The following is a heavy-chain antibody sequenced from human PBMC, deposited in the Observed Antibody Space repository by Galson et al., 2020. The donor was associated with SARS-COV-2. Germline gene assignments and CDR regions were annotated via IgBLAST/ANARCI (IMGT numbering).Heavy chain of an antibody. CDR1: GYTLTELS. CDR2: FDPEDGET. J-gene: IGHJ6*02. D-gene: IGHD6-19*01. V-gene: IGHV1-24*01. Sequence: ASVKVSCKVSGYTLTELSMHWVRQAPGKGLEWMGGFDPEDGETIYAQKFQGRVTMTEDTSTDTAYMELSSLRSEDTAVYYCATGAAVAGSPQYYYYYYGMDVWGQGTMVTVSS. CDR3: ATGAAVAGSPQYYYYYYGMDV.